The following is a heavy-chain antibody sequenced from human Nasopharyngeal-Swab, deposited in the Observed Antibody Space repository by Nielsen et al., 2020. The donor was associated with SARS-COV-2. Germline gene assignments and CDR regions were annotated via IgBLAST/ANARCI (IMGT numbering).Heavy chain of an antibody. CDR1: GFTFSSYG. CDR2: IWNDGSNE. CDR3: ARDHPITIFGVVELGSGMDV. V-gene: IGHV3-33*07. D-gene: IGHD3-3*01. Sequence: GESLKISCAASGFTFSSYGMYWVRQAPGKGLEFVAVIWNDGSNEYYADSVKGRFTISRDNAKNSLYLQMNSLRAEDTAVYYCARDHPITIFGVVELGSGMDVWGQGTTVTVSS. J-gene: IGHJ6*02.